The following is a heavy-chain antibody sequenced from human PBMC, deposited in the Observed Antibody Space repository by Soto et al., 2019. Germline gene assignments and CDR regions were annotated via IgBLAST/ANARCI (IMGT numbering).Heavy chain of an antibody. CDR3: VRGGGGGLFDP. CDR1: GFDFTTFS. V-gene: IGHV3-21*05. CDR2: ISPGSRYP. D-gene: IGHD2-15*01. Sequence: GGSLRLSCAASGFDFTTFSMNWVRQAPGKGLEWLSYISPGSRYPAYADSVKSRFTISRDNAKRSLYLQMMSLTAEDTAIYYCVRGGGGGLFDPWGQGTMVTVS. J-gene: IGHJ5*02.